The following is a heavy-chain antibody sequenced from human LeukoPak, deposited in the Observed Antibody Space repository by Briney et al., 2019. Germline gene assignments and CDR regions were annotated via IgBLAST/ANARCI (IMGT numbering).Heavy chain of an antibody. V-gene: IGHV1-8*01. J-gene: IGHJ6*02. D-gene: IGHD3-10*01. CDR1: GYTFTSYD. CDR3: ARGAYAHPKIPVLLWFGGFEPYGMDV. CDR2: MNPNSGNT. Sequence: GASVKVSCKASGYTFTSYDINWVRQATGQGLEWMGWMNPNSGNTGYAQKLQGRVTMTTDTSTSTAYMELRSLRSDDTAVYYCARGAYAHPKIPVLLWFGGFEPYGMDVWGQGTTVTVSS.